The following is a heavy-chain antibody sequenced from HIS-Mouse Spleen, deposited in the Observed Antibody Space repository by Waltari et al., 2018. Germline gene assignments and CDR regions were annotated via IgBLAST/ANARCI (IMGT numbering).Heavy chain of an antibody. J-gene: IGHJ4*02. CDR3: ARGHDYSNYFDY. Sequence: QVQLVQSGAEVKTPGASVKVSCKASGYTFTSYDINWVRQATGQGLAWMGWMNPNSGNTGYAQKFQGRVTMTRNTSISTAYMELSSLRSEDTAVYYCARGHDYSNYFDYWGQGTLVTVSS. CDR2: MNPNSGNT. CDR1: GYTFTSYD. D-gene: IGHD4-4*01. V-gene: IGHV1-8*01.